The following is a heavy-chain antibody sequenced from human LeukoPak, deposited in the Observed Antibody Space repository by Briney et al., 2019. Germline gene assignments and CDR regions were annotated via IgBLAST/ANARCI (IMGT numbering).Heavy chain of an antibody. D-gene: IGHD1-26*01. CDR1: GYTFTSYY. J-gene: IGHJ3*02. V-gene: IGHV1-46*01. Sequence: ASVKVSCKASGYTFTSYYMHWVRQAPGQGLEWMGIINPSGGSTSYAQKFQGRVTMTRDMSTSTVYMELSSLRSEDTAVYYCARDLRSGSYYVRPVFDIWGQGTMVTVSS. CDR2: INPSGGST. CDR3: ARDLRSGSYYVRPVFDI.